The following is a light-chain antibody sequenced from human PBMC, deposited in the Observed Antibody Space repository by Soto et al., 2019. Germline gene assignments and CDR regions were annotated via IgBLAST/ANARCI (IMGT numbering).Light chain of an antibody. J-gene: IGKJ1*01. CDR3: QQYNSYWT. CDR2: KAS. V-gene: IGKV1-5*03. CDR1: QSISSS. Sequence: DIQMTQSPSTLSASVGDRVTITCRASQSISSSLAWYQQKPGKAPKVLIYKASTLERGVPSRFSGSGSGTEFTLTISSLQPDDLATYYCQQYNSYWTFGQGTKVEI.